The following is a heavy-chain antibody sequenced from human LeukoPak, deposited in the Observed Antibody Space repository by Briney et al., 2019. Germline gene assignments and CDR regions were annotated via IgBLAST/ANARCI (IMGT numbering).Heavy chain of an antibody. J-gene: IGHJ4*02. CDR3: ASGTIVGARGADN. D-gene: IGHD1-26*01. CDR1: GFTFDDYA. V-gene: IGHV3-9*01. CDR2: ISWNSGNI. Sequence: GRSLRLSCAASGFTFDDYAMHWVRQAPGKGLEWVSGISWNSGNIVYADSVKGRFTISRDNAKNSLYLQMNSLRAEDTALYYCASGTIVGARGADNWGQGTLVTVSS.